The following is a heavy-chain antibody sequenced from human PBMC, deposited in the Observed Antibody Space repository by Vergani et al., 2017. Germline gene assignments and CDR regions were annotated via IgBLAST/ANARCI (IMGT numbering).Heavy chain of an antibody. D-gene: IGHD2-2*01. Sequence: QVQLVESGGGVVQPGVSLRLSCAASGFSFGSYGMHWVRVRQAPGKGLEWLAYLRYDGTTKQYADSVKGRFTISRDNSKNMLYLQMDSLRPEDTAMFYCVKDRGASIGFDDWGQGTQVTVSS. CDR2: LRYDGTTK. CDR3: VKDRGASIGFDD. V-gene: IGHV3-30*02. J-gene: IGHJ4*02. CDR1: GFSFGSYG.